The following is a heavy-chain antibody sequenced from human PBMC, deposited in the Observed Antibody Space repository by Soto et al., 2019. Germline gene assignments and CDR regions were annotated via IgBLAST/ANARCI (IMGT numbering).Heavy chain of an antibody. J-gene: IGHJ4*02. CDR3: ARDLLDTTVDYYFDS. D-gene: IGHD4-17*01. V-gene: IGHV4-30-4*01. Sequence: SETLSLTCIVSGGSISSDDYYWSWIRQPPGKGLEWIGNIHYSVSRYFNPSLKSRLIISVDTSTNQFSLELRSVTAADTAVYYCARDLLDTTVDYYFDSWGPGRLVTVSS. CDR2: IHYSVSR. CDR1: GGSISSDDYY.